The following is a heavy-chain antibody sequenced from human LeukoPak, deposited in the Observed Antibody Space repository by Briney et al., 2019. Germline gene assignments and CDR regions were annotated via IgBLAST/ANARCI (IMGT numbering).Heavy chain of an antibody. J-gene: IGHJ4*02. CDR2: ISGSGGST. CDR3: AKELTDSSGWYED. D-gene: IGHD6-19*01. CDR1: GFTLRNYW. Sequence: GGSLRLSCVASGFTLRNYWMNWVRQAPGKGLEWVSAISGSGGSTYYADSVKGRFTISRDNSKNTLYLQMNSLRAEDTAVYYCAKELTDSSGWYEDWGQGTLVTVSS. V-gene: IGHV3-23*01.